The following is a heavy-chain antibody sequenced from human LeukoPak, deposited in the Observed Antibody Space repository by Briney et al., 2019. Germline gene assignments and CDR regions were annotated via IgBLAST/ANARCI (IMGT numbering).Heavy chain of an antibody. Sequence: SETLSLTCTVSGGSISSSSYYWGWIRQPPGKGLEWIGSIYYSGSTYYNPSLKSRVTISVDTSKNQFSLKLSSVTAADTAVYYCAREPKPSIFEYLGWYDYWGQGTLVTVSS. D-gene: IGHD6-19*01. CDR3: AREPKPSIFEYLGWYDY. CDR2: IYYSGST. V-gene: IGHV4-39*07. CDR1: GGSISSSSYY. J-gene: IGHJ4*02.